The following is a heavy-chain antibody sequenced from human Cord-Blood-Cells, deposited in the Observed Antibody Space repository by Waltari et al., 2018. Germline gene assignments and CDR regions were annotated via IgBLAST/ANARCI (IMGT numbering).Heavy chain of an antibody. Sequence: EVQLVESGGGLVKPGGSLRLSCAASGFTFSRYSMNWVRQAPGKGLEWVSSISSSSSYIYYADSVKGRFTISRDNAKNSLYLQMNSLRAEDTAVYYCARAKHGGSCFDYWGQGTLVTVSS. V-gene: IGHV3-21*01. J-gene: IGHJ4*02. CDR3: ARAKHGGSCFDY. CDR1: GFTFSRYS. D-gene: IGHD2-15*01. CDR2: ISSSSSYI.